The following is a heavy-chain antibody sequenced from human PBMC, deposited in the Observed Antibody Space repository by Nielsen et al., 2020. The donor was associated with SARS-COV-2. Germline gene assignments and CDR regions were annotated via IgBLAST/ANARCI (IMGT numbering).Heavy chain of an antibody. CDR3: ARAGALSSSWYSMDS. CDR1: GFTFNNYD. D-gene: IGHD6-13*01. Sequence: GESLKISCAASGFTFNNYDMHWVRQATGKGLEWVSAIGTGGDTFYPGSVKGRFTISRENAKNSLYLQMNSLRAGDTAVYYCARAGALSSSWYSMDSWGQGTTVTVSS. V-gene: IGHV3-13*01. J-gene: IGHJ6*02. CDR2: IGTGGDT.